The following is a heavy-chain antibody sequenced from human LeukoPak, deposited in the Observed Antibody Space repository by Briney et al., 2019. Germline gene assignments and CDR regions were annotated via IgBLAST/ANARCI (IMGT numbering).Heavy chain of an antibody. CDR2: ITGGHYTT. Sequence: GGSLRLSCAASGFSFSSFAMTWVRQAPGKGLEWVSSITGGHYTTYNTDSVKGRFTISRDNAKNTLYLQMNSLRADDTAIYYCTKDPNGDYIGAFDPWGQGSLVTVSS. D-gene: IGHD4-17*01. CDR1: GFSFSSFA. J-gene: IGHJ5*02. CDR3: TKDPNGDYIGAFDP. V-gene: IGHV3-23*01.